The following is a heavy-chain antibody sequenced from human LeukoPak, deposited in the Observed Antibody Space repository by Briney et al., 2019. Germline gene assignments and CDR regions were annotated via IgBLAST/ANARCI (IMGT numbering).Heavy chain of an antibody. V-gene: IGHV3-23*01. D-gene: IGHD2-2*01. J-gene: IGHJ4*02. CDR2: ISVTDNT. CDR3: AKDGGGYCNNSSC. Sequence: GGSLRLSCAASGFTFSNYPMNWVRQAPGKGLEWISTISVTDNTHYTDSVKGRFTISRDNSKNTLYLQMNSLGAADTAVYYCAKDGGGYCNNSSCWGQGTLVTVSS. CDR1: GFTFSNYP.